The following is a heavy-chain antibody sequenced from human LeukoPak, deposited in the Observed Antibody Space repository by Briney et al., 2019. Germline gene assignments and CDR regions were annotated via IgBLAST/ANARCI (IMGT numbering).Heavy chain of an antibody. CDR3: ARERRQWQPFDI. CDR1: GFTFSGYW. J-gene: IGHJ3*02. V-gene: IGHV3-74*01. Sequence: PGGSLRLSCAASGFTFSGYWIHWVRQAPGKGLVWVSRINSDGSSTSYADSVKGRFTISRDNAKKTLYLQMNSLRAEDTAVYYCARERRQWQPFDIWGQGTMVTVSS. CDR2: INSDGSST. D-gene: IGHD6-19*01.